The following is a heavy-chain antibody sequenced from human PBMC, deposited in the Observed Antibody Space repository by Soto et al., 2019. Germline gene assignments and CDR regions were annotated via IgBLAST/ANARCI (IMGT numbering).Heavy chain of an antibody. Sequence: GGSLRLSCAASGFTFSSYGMHWVRQAPGKGLEWVAVIWYDGSNKYYADSVKGRFTISRDNSKNTLYLQMNSLRAEDTAVYYCARDPVTLYYYDSSGGRTYGMDVWGQGTTVTVSS. J-gene: IGHJ6*02. CDR1: GFTFSSYG. CDR2: IWYDGSNK. D-gene: IGHD3-22*01. V-gene: IGHV3-33*01. CDR3: ARDPVTLYYYDSSGGRTYGMDV.